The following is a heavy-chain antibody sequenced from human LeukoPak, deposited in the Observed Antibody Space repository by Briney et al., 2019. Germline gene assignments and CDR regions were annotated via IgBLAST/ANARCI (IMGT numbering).Heavy chain of an antibody. CDR3: ARDLRPTGDSSGYYYWFDP. CDR2: IYYSGST. CDR1: GGSISSSSYY. J-gene: IGHJ5*02. V-gene: IGHV4-39*07. D-gene: IGHD3-22*01. Sequence: SETLSLTCTVSGGSISSSSYYWGWIRQPPGKGLEWIGSIYYSGSTYYNPSLKSRVTISVDTSKNQFSLKLSSVTAADTAVYYCARDLRPTGDSSGYYYWFDPWGQGPLATVSS.